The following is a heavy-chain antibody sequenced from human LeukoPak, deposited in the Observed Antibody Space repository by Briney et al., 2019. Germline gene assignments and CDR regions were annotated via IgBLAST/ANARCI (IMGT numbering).Heavy chain of an antibody. CDR1: GYTFTSYG. J-gene: IGHJ4*02. CDR2: ISAYNGNT. CDR3: ARALSSIANYYFDY. Sequence: GASVKVSCKASGYTFTSYGISWVRQAPGQGLEWMGWISAYNGNTNYAQKLQGRVTMTTDTSTSTAYMELRSLRSDDTAVYYCARALSSIANYYFDYWGQGTLVTVSS. D-gene: IGHD6-6*01. V-gene: IGHV1-18*01.